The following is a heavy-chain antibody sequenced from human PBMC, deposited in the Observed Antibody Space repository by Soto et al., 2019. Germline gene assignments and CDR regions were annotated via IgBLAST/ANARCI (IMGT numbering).Heavy chain of an antibody. V-gene: IGHV4-59*12. D-gene: IGHD2-15*01. J-gene: IGHJ4*02. CDR2: IYNNGRT. CDR1: GGSISSSS. CDR3: ARGRRWYCSGGSCYRYYFDY. Sequence: KPSETLSLTCTVSGGSISSSSWSWIRQPPGRGLEWIGYIYNNGRTDYNPSLKSRVTISVDTSKNQFSLKLSSVTAADTAVYYCARGRRWYCSGGSCYRYYFDYWGQGTLVTVSS.